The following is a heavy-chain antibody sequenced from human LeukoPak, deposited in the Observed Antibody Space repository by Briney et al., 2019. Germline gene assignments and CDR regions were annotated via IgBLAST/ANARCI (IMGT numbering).Heavy chain of an antibody. J-gene: IGHJ4*02. Sequence: LTGGSLRLSCAASGFTFSSYAMHWVRQAPGKGLEWVAVISYDGSNKYYADSVKGRFTISRDNSKNTLYLQMNSLRAEDTAVCYCARRTNPPFGFGESSTQLDYWGQGTLVTVSS. CDR1: GFTFSSYA. CDR2: ISYDGSNK. D-gene: IGHD3-10*01. CDR3: ARRTNPPFGFGESSTQLDY. V-gene: IGHV3-30*04.